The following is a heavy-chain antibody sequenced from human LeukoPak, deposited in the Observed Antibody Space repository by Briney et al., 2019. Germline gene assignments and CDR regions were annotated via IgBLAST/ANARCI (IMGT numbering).Heavy chain of an antibody. D-gene: IGHD4-17*01. CDR2: TSYDGSNK. Sequence: PGRSLRLSCAASGFIFSSYAMHWVRQAPGKGLEWVAVTSYDGSNKYYADSVKGRFTISRDNSKNTLYLQMNSLRAEDTAVYYCARGSVTTDYGMDVWGQGTTVTVSS. CDR3: ARGSVTTDYGMDV. CDR1: GFIFSSYA. V-gene: IGHV3-30*14. J-gene: IGHJ6*02.